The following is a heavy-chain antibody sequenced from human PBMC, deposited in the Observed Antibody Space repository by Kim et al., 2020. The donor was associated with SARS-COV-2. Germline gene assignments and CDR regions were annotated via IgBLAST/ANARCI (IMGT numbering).Heavy chain of an antibody. CDR1: GFTFSSYG. J-gene: IGHJ4*02. CDR2: IRNDRSNT. Sequence: GGSLRLSCAASGFTFSSYGMHWVRQAPGKGLEWVAGIRNDRSNTYYADSVKGRFTISRDNSKNTLYLQMNSLRAEDTAVYYCAREGSYTVVCIDYWGEG. D-gene: IGHD3-10*01. CDR3: AREGSYTVVCIDY. V-gene: IGHV3-33*01.